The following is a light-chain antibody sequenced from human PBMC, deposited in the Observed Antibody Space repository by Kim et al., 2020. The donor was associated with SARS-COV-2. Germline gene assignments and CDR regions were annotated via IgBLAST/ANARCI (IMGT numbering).Light chain of an antibody. J-gene: IGKJ5*01. CDR1: QSVNNY. CDR3: LQRSNWPSIT. Sequence: SPGERATLSCRASQSVNNYLAWYQQNPGQAPRLLIYDASTRATGIPARFSGSGSGTDFTLIISSLEPGDFAVYYCLQRSNWPSITFGQGTRLEIK. CDR2: DAS. V-gene: IGKV3-11*01.